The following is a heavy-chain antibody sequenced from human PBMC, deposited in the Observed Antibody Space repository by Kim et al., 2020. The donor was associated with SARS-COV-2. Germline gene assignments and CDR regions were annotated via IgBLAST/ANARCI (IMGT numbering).Heavy chain of an antibody. Sequence: ASVKVSCKASGYTFTSYYMHWVRQAPGQGLEWMGIINPSGGSTSYAQKFQGRVTMTRDTSTSTVYMELSSLRSEDTAVYYCARDERVVVAATWSSAFDIWGQGTMVTVSS. CDR1: GYTFTSYY. CDR2: INPSGGST. D-gene: IGHD2-15*01. V-gene: IGHV1-46*01. CDR3: ARDERVVVAATWSSAFDI. J-gene: IGHJ3*02.